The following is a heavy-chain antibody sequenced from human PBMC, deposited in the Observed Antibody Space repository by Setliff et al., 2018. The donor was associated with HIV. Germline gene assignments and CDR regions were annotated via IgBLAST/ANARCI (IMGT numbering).Heavy chain of an antibody. Sequence: SETLSLTCAVSGYSISSGFYWGWIRQPPGKGLEWIGSIHHSGSTFYNPSLKSRVTISVDTSKNQFSLRLSSVTAADTAVFYCARASTGYSSIWYRNGLTYYNYMDVWGKGTTVTVSS. CDR1: GYSISSGFY. D-gene: IGHD6-13*01. V-gene: IGHV4-38-2*01. CDR2: IHHSGST. J-gene: IGHJ6*03. CDR3: ARASTGYSSIWYRNGLTYYNYMDV.